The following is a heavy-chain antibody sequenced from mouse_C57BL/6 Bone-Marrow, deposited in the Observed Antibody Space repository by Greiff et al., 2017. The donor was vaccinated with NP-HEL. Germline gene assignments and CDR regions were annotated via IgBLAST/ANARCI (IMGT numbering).Heavy chain of an antibody. CDR3: ARGLYDYDEAWFAY. V-gene: IGHV1-69*01. CDR2: IDPSDSYT. J-gene: IGHJ3*01. D-gene: IGHD2-4*01. CDR1: GYTFTSYW. Sequence: QVQLQQSGAELVMPGASVKLSCKASGYTFTSYWMHWVKQRPGQGLEWIGEIDPSDSYTNYNQKFKGKSTLTVDKSSSTAYMQLSSLTSEDSAVYYCARGLYDYDEAWFAYWGQGTLVTVSA.